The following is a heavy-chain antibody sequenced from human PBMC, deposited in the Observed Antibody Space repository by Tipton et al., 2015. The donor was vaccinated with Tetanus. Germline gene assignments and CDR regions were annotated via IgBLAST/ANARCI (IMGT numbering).Heavy chain of an antibody. D-gene: IGHD7-27*01. Sequence: TLSLTCTVSGGSVSSSGYFWGWIRQSPGKGLEWIGSINSGATTYHNPYLKSRLAISVDTSRNQFSLRLTSVTATDSAVYYCASRDREQGKFGFWGQGTLVTVSS. CDR3: ASRDREQGKFGF. J-gene: IGHJ4*02. CDR2: INSGATT. CDR1: GGSVSSSGYF. V-gene: IGHV4-39*01.